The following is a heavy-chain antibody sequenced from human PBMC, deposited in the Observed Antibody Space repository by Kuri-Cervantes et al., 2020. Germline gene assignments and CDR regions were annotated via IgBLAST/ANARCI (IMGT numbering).Heavy chain of an antibody. J-gene: IGHJ5*02. Sequence: GGSLRLSCAASGFAFEDHAINWVRQAPGKGLEWVSGISGSGNSGYSSDSVKGRFTLSRDNAKNSLYLQMNSLRVEDTAIYYCTRDYNPGGGGFYHESWGQGTLVTVSS. D-gene: IGHD2-21*01. CDR2: ISGSGNSG. CDR1: GFAFEDHA. CDR3: TRDYNPGGGGFYHES. V-gene: IGHV3-23*01.